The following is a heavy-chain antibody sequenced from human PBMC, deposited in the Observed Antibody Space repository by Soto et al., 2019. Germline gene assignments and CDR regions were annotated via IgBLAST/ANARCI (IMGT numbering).Heavy chain of an antibody. CDR2: IKQDGSEK. J-gene: IGHJ4*02. D-gene: IGHD4-4*01. CDR1: GFTFSSYW. CDR3: ARLPYSAYNRHFDY. Sequence: GGSLILSCAASGFTFSSYWMSWVRQAPGKGLEWVANIKQDGSEKYYVDSVKGRFTISRDNARNSLYLQMNSLTADDTAMYYCARLPYSAYNRHFDYWGQGTLVTVSS. V-gene: IGHV3-7*01.